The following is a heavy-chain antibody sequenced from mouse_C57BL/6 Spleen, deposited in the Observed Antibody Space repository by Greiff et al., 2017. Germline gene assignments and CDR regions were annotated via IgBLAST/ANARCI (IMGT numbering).Heavy chain of an antibody. CDR1: GFTFSDYG. Sequence: EVKVVESGGGLVKPGGSLKLSCAASGFTFSDYGMHWVRQAPEKGLEWVAYISSGSSTIYYADTVKGRFTISRDNAKNTLFLQMTSLRSEDTAMYYCARALYYDFSSWFAYWGQGTLVTVSA. CDR3: ARALYYDFSSWFAY. D-gene: IGHD2-4*01. CDR2: ISSGSSTI. J-gene: IGHJ3*01. V-gene: IGHV5-17*01.